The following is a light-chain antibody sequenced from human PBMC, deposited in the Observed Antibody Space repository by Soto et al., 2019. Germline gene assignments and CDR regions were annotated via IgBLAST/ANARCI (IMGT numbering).Light chain of an antibody. V-gene: IGKV1-39*01. CDR1: QSIDYY. J-gene: IGKJ4*01. CDR2: AAT. CDR3: QQSVTIPPT. Sequence: DIQMTQSPSSLSASVGDSVTITCRTSQSIDYYLNWYQQRPGKAPNLLIFAATNLLTGVPSRFSGSGSGTDFTLTISGLQPEDVATYYCQQSVTIPPTFGGGTKVEV.